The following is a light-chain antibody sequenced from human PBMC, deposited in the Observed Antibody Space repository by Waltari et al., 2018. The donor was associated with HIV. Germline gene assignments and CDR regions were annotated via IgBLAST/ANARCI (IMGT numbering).Light chain of an antibody. CDR1: SSDVGGYDY. V-gene: IGLV2-8*01. CDR2: EVN. Sequence: QSALTQPPSASGSPGQAVTISCTGTSSDVGGYDYVSWYQQHPGKAPRLIISEVNKRPSGVPDRFSGSKSGSTASLTVSGLRPEDEADYYCSSYAGTDNFVFGTGTTVTVL. J-gene: IGLJ1*01. CDR3: SSYAGTDNFV.